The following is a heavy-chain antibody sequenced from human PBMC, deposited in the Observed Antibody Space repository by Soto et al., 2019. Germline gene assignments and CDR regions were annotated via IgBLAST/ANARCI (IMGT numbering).Heavy chain of an antibody. D-gene: IGHD5-18*01. CDR2: MNPGSGDT. J-gene: IGHJ5*02. CDR3: ARMESFGSLNWFDP. V-gene: IGHV1-8*02. CDR1: GYTFTNND. Sequence: ASVKVSCKASGYTFTNNDVSWLRQATGQGLEWMGWMNPGSGDTGYAQKFQGRVTMTRDISIATAYMELYSLTSEDTAIYYCARMESFGSLNWFDPWGQGTLVTVSS.